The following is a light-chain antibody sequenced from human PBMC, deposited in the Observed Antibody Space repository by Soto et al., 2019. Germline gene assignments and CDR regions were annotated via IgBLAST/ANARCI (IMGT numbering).Light chain of an antibody. Sequence: QSVLTQPASVSGSPGQSITISCAGTSGDIGTYNYVSWYQQHPGEAPKLLICEVNKRPSGVSNRFSGSKSGTTASLTISGLQAEDEADYYCSSYTTTTTLYVFGTGTKVTV. CDR1: SGDIGTYNY. V-gene: IGLV2-14*01. CDR3: SSYTTTTTLYV. J-gene: IGLJ1*01. CDR2: EVN.